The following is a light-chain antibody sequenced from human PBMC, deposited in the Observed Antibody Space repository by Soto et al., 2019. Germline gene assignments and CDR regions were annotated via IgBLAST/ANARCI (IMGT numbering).Light chain of an antibody. CDR1: NSNIGRNT. CDR2: TNT. J-gene: IGLJ2*01. CDR3: AAWDASLNGPV. V-gene: IGLV1-44*01. Sequence: QSVLSQPPSASGTPGQRVIISCSGSNSNIGRNTVNWYQLLPGTAPKLLIYTNTQRPSGVPDRFSASKSGTSASLAISGLQSEDEADYYCAAWDASLNGPVFGGGTKLTVL.